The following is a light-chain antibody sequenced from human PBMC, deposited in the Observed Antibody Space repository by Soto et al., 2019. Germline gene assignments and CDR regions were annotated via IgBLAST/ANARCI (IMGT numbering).Light chain of an antibody. Sequence: QLVLTQSPSASASLGASVKLTCTLSSGHSNYAIAWHQQQSEKGPRYLMKLNSDGSHSKGDGIPDRFSGSSSGAERYLPISSLQSEDEADYYCPTWGSGIVVFGGGTKLTVL. CDR2: LNSDGSH. V-gene: IGLV4-69*01. J-gene: IGLJ2*01. CDR1: SGHSNYA. CDR3: PTWGSGIVV.